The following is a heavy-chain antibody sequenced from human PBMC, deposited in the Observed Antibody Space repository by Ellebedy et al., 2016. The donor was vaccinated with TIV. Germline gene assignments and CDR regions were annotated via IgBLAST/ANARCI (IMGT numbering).Heavy chain of an antibody. Sequence: AASVKVSCKTSGYTFASYGISGVRQAPGQGVEWMGWNSAYNGNTNYAQMLQGRVTMTTDTFTSTAYMELRSLRSDDTAVYYCARYCNSTTCSNWFDPWGQGTLVTVSS. J-gene: IGHJ5*02. CDR1: GYTFASYG. CDR3: ARYCNSTTCSNWFDP. CDR2: NSAYNGNT. D-gene: IGHD2-2*01. V-gene: IGHV1-18*04.